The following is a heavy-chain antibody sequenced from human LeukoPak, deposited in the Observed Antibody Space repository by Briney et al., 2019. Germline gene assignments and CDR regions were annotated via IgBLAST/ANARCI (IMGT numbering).Heavy chain of an antibody. V-gene: IGHV3-23*01. CDR2: ISGSGGST. CDR3: AKDSSGSYYLQW. D-gene: IGHD1-26*01. Sequence: PGGSLRLSCAVSGITLSNYGMTWVRQAPGKGLEWVSAISGSGGSTYYADSVKGRFTISRDNSKNTLYLQMNSLRAEDTAVYYCAKDSSGSYYLQWWGQGTLVTVSS. J-gene: IGHJ4*02. CDR1: GITLSNYG.